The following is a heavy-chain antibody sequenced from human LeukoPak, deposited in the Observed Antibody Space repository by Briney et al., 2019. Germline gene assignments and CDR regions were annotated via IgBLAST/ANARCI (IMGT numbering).Heavy chain of an antibody. V-gene: IGHV1-2*02. D-gene: IGHD6-6*01. CDR3: ARVEYSSSFGLGY. CDR2: VNLDSGVT. CDR1: GYTFSDYY. Sequence: GASVKVSCKASGYTFSDYYMHWVRQAPGRGLEWMGCVNLDSGVTDYAQKFQGRITMTRDTSITTAYMELSRLRSDDTAVYYCARVEYSSSFGLGYWGQGTLVTVSS. J-gene: IGHJ4*02.